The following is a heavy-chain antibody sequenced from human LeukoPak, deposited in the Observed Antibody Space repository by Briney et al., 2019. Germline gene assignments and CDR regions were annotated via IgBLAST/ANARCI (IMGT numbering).Heavy chain of an antibody. Sequence: GGPLRLSCAASGFTFSNYDMHWVRQAPGKGLEWVAFIRNDGSNKYYVDSVKGRFTISRDNSKNTLYLQMNSLRAEDTAVYYCAKEWAAVAADYWGQGTLVTVSS. CDR1: GFTFSNYD. CDR2: IRNDGSNK. CDR3: AKEWAAVAADY. J-gene: IGHJ4*02. D-gene: IGHD6-19*01. V-gene: IGHV3-30*02.